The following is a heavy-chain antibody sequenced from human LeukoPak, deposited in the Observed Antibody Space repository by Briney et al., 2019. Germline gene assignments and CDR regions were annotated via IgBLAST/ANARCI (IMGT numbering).Heavy chain of an antibody. V-gene: IGHV1-2*02. D-gene: IGHD3-10*01. Sequence: ASVKVSCKASGYTFTGYYMHWVRQAPGQGLEWMGWINPNSGGTNYAQKFQGRVTMTRDTSISTAYMELSRLRSDDTAVYYCARDLLVVVTMVRGVIDYWGQGNLVTVSS. CDR1: GYTFTGYY. J-gene: IGHJ4*02. CDR3: ARDLLVVVTMVRGVIDY. CDR2: INPNSGGT.